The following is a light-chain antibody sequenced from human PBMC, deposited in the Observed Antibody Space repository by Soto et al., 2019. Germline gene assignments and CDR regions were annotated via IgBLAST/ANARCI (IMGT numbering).Light chain of an antibody. CDR1: QSVSMW. V-gene: IGKV1-5*01. CDR2: DAS. CDR3: QQYNNWWT. Sequence: DIQMTQSPSTLSASVGDRVTITFRASQSVSMWLAWYQQKPGKAPKFLIYDASTLESGVPSRFSGSGYGTEFTLTISSLQFDDSAVYYCQQYNNWWTFGQGTKVDIK. J-gene: IGKJ1*01.